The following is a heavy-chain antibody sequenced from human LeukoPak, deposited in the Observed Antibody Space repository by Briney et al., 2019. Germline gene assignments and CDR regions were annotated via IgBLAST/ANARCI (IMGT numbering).Heavy chain of an antibody. V-gene: IGHV3-48*03. CDR3: ARVLVGGTNWFDP. J-gene: IGHJ5*02. CDR1: GFTFSSYE. Sequence: HPGGSLRLSCAASGFTFSSYEMNWVRQAPGKGLEWVSYISTSSSYTNYADSVKGRFTISRDNAKNSLYLQMNSLRAEDTAVYYCARVLVGGTNWFDPWGQGTLVTVSS. CDR2: ISTSSSYT. D-gene: IGHD1-26*01.